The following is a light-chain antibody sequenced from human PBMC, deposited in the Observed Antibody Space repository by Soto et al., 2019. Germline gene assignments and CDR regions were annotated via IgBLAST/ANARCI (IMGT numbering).Light chain of an antibody. CDR2: DVS. CDR3: CSYAGAYTYYV. Sequence: QSVLTQPRSVSGSPGQSVTISCTGTSSDVGGYNYVSWYLQHPGKAPKVMIYDVSKRPSGVPDRFSGSKSGNTASLTISGLQAEDEADYYCCSYAGAYTYYVFGTGTKLTVL. V-gene: IGLV2-11*01. CDR1: SSDVGGYNY. J-gene: IGLJ1*01.